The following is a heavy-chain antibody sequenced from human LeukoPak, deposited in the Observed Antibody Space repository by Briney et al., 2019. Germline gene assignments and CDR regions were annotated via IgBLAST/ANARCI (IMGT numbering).Heavy chain of an antibody. D-gene: IGHD5-18*01. V-gene: IGHV1-2*02. CDR2: INPNSGGT. CDR1: GYTFTGYY. Sequence: GASVKVSCKASGYTFTGYYMHWVRQAPGQGLEWMGWINPNSGGTNYAQKFQGRVTMTRDTSISTAYMELRSLRSDDTAVYYCARAFSAMVTLPLDYWGQGTLVTVSS. J-gene: IGHJ4*02. CDR3: ARAFSAMVTLPLDY.